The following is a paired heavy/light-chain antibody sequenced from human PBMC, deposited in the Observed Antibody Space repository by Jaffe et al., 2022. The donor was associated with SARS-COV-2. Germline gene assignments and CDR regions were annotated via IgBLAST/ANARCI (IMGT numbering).Light chain of an antibody. V-gene: IGLV2-14*01. CDR3: SSYGSSSSSFV. CDR2: DVN. J-gene: IGLJ1*01. CDR1: SSDVGAYNF. Sequence: QSALTQPASVSGSPGQSITISCSGSSSDVGAYNFVSWYQQHPGKAPKLMIYDVNNRPSGVSNRFSGSKSGSTASLTISGLQAEDEAEYYCSSYGSSSSSFVFGTGTKVTVL.
Heavy chain of an antibody. D-gene: IGHD3-16*01. CDR2: ISAYKTKT. Sequence: QVQLLQSGGEVKKPGASVKVSCKASGYTFISHGVSWVRQAPGQGPEWMGWISAYKTKTSYAPRLRGRLTLTTDTSTNTAYMELGSLTFDDTAVYYCARATITFGPGTIFDFWGQGSLVTVSS. V-gene: IGHV1-18*01. CDR1: GYTFISHG. J-gene: IGHJ4*02. CDR3: ARATITFGPGTIFDF.